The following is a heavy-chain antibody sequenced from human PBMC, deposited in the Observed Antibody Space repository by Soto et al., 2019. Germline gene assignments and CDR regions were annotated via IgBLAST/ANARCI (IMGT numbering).Heavy chain of an antibody. CDR1: GFTFSSYA. Sequence: GWSLRLSCAASGFTFSSYAMSWVRQAPGKGLEWVSAISGSGGSTYYADSVKGRFTISRDNSKNTLYLQMHSLRAEDTALYSCAKVLRDFWCGYYDYWGQGTLVTVSS. D-gene: IGHD3-3*01. CDR3: AKVLRDFWCGYYDY. CDR2: ISGSGGST. V-gene: IGHV3-23*01. J-gene: IGHJ4*02.